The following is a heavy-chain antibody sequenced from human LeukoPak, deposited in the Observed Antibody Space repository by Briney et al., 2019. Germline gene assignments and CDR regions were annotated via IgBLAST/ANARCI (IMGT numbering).Heavy chain of an antibody. CDR3: ARALPITMVRGVIADY. CDR1: GYAITSGGFS. D-gene: IGHD3-10*01. V-gene: IGHV4-30-2*01. CDR2: IYHSGST. Sequence: SQTLSLTCTVSGYAITSGGFSWNWIRQPPGKGLEWIGYIYHSGSTYYNPSLKSRVTISVDRSKNQFSLKLSSVTAADTAVYYCARALPITMVRGVIADYWGQGTLVTVSS. J-gene: IGHJ4*02.